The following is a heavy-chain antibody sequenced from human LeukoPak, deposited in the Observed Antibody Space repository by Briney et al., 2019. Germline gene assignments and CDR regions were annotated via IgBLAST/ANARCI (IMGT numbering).Heavy chain of an antibody. J-gene: IGHJ5*02. D-gene: IGHD3-10*01. CDR3: ARDGSGSYYKWRDNWFDP. Sequence: SETLSLTCTVSGGSISSGGYYWSWIRQHPGKGLEWIGYIYYSGSTYYNPSLKSRVTISVDTSKNQFSLKLSSVTAADTAVYCCARDGSGSYYKWRDNWFDPWGQGTLVTVSS. CDR2: IYYSGST. V-gene: IGHV4-31*03. CDR1: GGSISSGGYY.